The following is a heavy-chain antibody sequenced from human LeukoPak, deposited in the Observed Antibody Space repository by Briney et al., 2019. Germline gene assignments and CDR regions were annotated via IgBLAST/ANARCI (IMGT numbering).Heavy chain of an antibody. D-gene: IGHD2-2*01. CDR2: IYSSGTS. CDR1: GGSITNYY. Sequence: PSETLSLTCSVSGGSITNYYRSWIRQSAGQGLEWIGRIYSSGTSNYNPSLKSRVIMSIDTSKSQLSLKLSSVTVADTALYLCARSRTHGLDVWGPGTTVSVS. CDR3: ARSRTHGLDV. J-gene: IGHJ6*02. V-gene: IGHV4-4*07.